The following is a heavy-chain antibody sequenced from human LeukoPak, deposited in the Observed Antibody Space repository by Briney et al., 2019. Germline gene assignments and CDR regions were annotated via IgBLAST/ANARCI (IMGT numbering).Heavy chain of an antibody. CDR3: ARAFSSSWYENFQH. CDR1: GGSINNFY. J-gene: IGHJ1*01. CDR2: IYYSGST. V-gene: IGHV4-59*08. Sequence: SETLSLTCTVSGGSINNFYWSWIRQPPGKGLEWIGYIYYSGSTNYNPSLESRVTISVDTSKNQFSLKLSSVTAADTAVYYCARAFSSSWYENFQHWGQGTLVTVSS. D-gene: IGHD6-13*01.